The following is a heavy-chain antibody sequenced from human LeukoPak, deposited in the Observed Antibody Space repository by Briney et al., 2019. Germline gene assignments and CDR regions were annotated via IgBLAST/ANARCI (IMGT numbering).Heavy chain of an antibody. CDR2: ISYSGST. J-gene: IGHJ4*02. Sequence: SETLSLTCTVSGGSISSSSYYWGWIRQPPVKGLEWIGSISYSGSTYYSPSLKSRITISVDTSKNQFSLKLSSVTAADTAVYYCAVSSGWYSGFDYWGQGTLVTDS. CDR1: GGSISSSSYY. CDR3: AVSSGWYSGFDY. V-gene: IGHV4-39*01. D-gene: IGHD6-19*01.